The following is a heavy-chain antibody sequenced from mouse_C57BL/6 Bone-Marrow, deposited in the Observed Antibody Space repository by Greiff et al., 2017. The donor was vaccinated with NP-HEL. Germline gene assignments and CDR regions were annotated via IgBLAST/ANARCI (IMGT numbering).Heavy chain of an antibody. J-gene: IGHJ4*01. D-gene: IGHD2-2*01. CDR2: ISSGSSTI. V-gene: IGHV5-17*01. CDR3: ATSTMVRGPMDY. CDR1: GFTFSDYG. Sequence: EVKLMESGGGLVKPGGSLKLSCAASGFTFSDYGMHWVRQAPEKGLEWVAYISSGSSTIYYADTVQGRFTISRDNAKNTLFLQMTSLRSEDTAMYYCATSTMVRGPMDYWGQGTSVTVSS.